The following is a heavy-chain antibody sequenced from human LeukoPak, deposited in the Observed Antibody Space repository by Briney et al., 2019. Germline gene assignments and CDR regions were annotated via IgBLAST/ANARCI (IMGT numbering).Heavy chain of an antibody. V-gene: IGHV3-15*01. Sequence: GGCLRLSCEGSGFTFSNDWVRWVRQGPGEGLEWGGRIRRKTDGGTADYAAPVMGRFTISRDDSNNTLYLQMNSLKTEDTAVYYCISGFCSSASCYAWGRGTLVIVSS. J-gene: IGHJ4*02. CDR3: ISGFCSSASCYA. D-gene: IGHD2-2*01. CDR2: IRRKTDGGTA. CDR1: GFTFSNDW.